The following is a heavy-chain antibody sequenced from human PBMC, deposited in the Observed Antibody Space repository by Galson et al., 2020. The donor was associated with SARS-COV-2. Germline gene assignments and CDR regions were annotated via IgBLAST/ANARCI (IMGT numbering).Heavy chain of an antibody. CDR3: AKGGRIAGPGPIWNYYYYMDV. CDR2: ITWDGGST. Sequence: GGSLRLSCEASGLNFDDNAMHWVRQTPGKGLEWVSLITWDGGSTYYADSVKGRFTISRDNNKNSLFLQMNSLTAEDTALYYCAKGGRIAGPGPIWNYYYYMDVWGKGTTVIVSS. CDR1: GLNFDDNA. J-gene: IGHJ6*03. V-gene: IGHV3-43D*03. D-gene: IGHD2-2*02.